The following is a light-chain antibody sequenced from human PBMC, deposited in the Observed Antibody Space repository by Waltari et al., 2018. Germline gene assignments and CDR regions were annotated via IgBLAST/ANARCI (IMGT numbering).Light chain of an antibody. J-gene: IGKJ1*01. CDR2: AAS. CDR1: QSVSTSF. CDR3: QHFGILPPG. V-gene: IGKV3-20*01. Sequence: EIVLTQSPGTLSLSPGDRATLSCRASQSVSTSFLAWYQQKPGQAPRLLIYAASSRATGIPDRFSGSGSGTDFTLTISRLEPEDFAVYYCQHFGILPPGFGQGTKVEIK.